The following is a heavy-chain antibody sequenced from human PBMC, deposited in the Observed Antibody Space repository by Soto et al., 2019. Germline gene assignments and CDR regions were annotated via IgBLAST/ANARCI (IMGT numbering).Heavy chain of an antibody. V-gene: IGHV4-30-2*01. J-gene: IGHJ4*02. CDR2: IHQTGIT. CDR3: ARDRKESNYFDY. Sequence: SETLSLTCAVSGGSISSGGYSWSWIRQPPGKGLEWIGYIHQTGITYYNPSLKSRVTISLDRSNNQFSLNLSSVTAADTAVYFCARDRKESNYFDYWGQGTLVTVSS. CDR1: GGSISSGGYS.